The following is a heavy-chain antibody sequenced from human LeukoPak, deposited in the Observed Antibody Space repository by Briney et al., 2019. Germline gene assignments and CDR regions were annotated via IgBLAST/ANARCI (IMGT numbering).Heavy chain of an antibody. CDR3: ARSNHLDY. V-gene: IGHV3-23*01. D-gene: IGHD1-14*01. CDR1: EFTFSNYA. CDR2: ISSGGGGST. J-gene: IGHJ4*02. Sequence: GGSLTLSCVTSEFTFSNYAMNWVRRAPGKGLEWVSLISSGGGGSTYYADSVKGRFTISRDNSKNTLYLQMNSLRADDTAVYYCARSNHLDYWGQGTLVTVSS.